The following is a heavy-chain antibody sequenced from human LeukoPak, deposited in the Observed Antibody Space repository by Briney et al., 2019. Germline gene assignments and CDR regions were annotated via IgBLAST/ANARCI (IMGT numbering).Heavy chain of an antibody. CDR3: ARGGDSSGYWNWFDP. V-gene: IGHV1-8*01. Sequence: ASVKVSCKASGYTFTSYDINWVRQATGQGLEWMGWMNPNSGNTGYAQKFQGRVTMTRNTSISTAYMELSSLRSEDTAVYYCARGGDSSGYWNWFDPWGQGTLVTVSS. D-gene: IGHD3-22*01. CDR2: MNPNSGNT. J-gene: IGHJ5*02. CDR1: GYTFTSYD.